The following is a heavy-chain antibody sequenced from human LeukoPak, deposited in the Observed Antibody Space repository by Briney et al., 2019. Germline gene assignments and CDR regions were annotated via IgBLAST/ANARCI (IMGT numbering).Heavy chain of an antibody. Sequence: SETLSLACTVPGGSVSSASNYWSWIRQPPGKGLEWIGDMYYSGSTSYNPSLKSRVTISADPSKNQFSLKLSSVPAAETAVYYCARDPGYCSGGSCGNFDYWGQGTLVTVSS. CDR1: GGSVSSASNY. D-gene: IGHD2-15*01. CDR2: MYYSGST. CDR3: ARDPGYCSGGSCGNFDY. V-gene: IGHV4-61*01. J-gene: IGHJ4*02.